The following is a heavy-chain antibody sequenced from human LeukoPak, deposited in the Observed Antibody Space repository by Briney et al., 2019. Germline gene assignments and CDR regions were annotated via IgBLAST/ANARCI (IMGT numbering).Heavy chain of an antibody. J-gene: IGHJ4*02. Sequence: SVKVSCKASGGTFSSYAISWVRQAPGQGLEWMGRIIPILGIANYAQKLQGRVTMTTDTSTSTAYMELRSLRSDDTAVYYCARDVGYFDYWGQGTLVTVSS. CDR1: GGTFSSYA. CDR2: IIPILGIA. D-gene: IGHD1-26*01. CDR3: ARDVGYFDY. V-gene: IGHV1-69*04.